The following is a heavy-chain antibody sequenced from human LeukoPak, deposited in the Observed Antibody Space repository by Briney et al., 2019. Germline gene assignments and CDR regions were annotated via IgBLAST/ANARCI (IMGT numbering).Heavy chain of an antibody. CDR3: ARDPIHRDDYNAD. D-gene: IGHD5-24*01. V-gene: IGHV4-61*01. CDR2: INYSGST. J-gene: IGHJ4*02. Sequence: SQTLSLTCTVSGGSISSGSYYWSWIRQPPGKGLEWIGSINYSGSTNYNPSLKSRVTISIDTSKNQIFLKLSSVTAADTAIYYCARDPIHRDDYNADWGQGALVSVSS. CDR1: GGSISSGSYY.